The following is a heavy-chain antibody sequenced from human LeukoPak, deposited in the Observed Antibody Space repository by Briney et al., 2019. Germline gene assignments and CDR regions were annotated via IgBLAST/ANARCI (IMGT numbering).Heavy chain of an antibody. D-gene: IGHD2-15*01. CDR3: IKSGNSVPIAAHSPFDY. V-gene: IGHV3-9*01. J-gene: IGHJ4*02. CDR2: ISWNSGRI. Sequence: GGSLRLSCAASGFTFDDYAMHWVRQAPGKGLEWVSGISWNSGRIDYADSVKGRFTISRDNAKNSLYLQMNSLRAEDTALYYCIKSGNSVPIAAHSPFDYWGQGALVTVSS. CDR1: GFTFDDYA.